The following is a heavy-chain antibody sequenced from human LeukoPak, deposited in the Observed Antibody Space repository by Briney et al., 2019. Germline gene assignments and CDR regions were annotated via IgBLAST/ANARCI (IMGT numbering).Heavy chain of an antibody. CDR1: GYTFTSYG. D-gene: IGHD2-2*01. V-gene: IGHV1-69*05. CDR2: IIPIFGTA. Sequence: ASVKVSCKASGYTFTSYGISWVRQAPGQGLEWMGGIIPIFGTANYAQKFQGRVTITTDESTSTAYMELSSLRSEDTAVYYCARGRGQLLPFDYWGQGTLVTVSS. J-gene: IGHJ4*02. CDR3: ARGRGQLLPFDY.